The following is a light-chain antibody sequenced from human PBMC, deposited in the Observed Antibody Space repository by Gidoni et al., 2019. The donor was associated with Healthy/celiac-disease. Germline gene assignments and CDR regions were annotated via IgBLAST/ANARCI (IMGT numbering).Light chain of an antibody. CDR2: DNN. J-gene: IGLJ1*01. Sequence: QSVFTQPPSVSAAPGPKVTISCSGSSSNIGNNYVSWYQQLPGTAPKLLIYDNNKRPSGIPDRFSGSKSGTSATLGITGLQTGDEADYYCGTWDSSLSAGNVFGTGTKVTVL. V-gene: IGLV1-51*01. CDR1: SSNIGNNY. CDR3: GTWDSSLSAGNV.